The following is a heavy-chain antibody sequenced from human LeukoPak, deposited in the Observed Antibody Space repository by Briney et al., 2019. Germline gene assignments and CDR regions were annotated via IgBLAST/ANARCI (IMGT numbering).Heavy chain of an antibody. D-gene: IGHD3-10*01. V-gene: IGHV4-61*02. Sequence: PSETLSLTCTVSGGSISSGSYYWSWIRQPAGKGLEWIGRIYPSGSTNYNPSLKSRGTISVDTSKNQFSLKLSSVTAADTAVYYCARATMGNYYYYYYMDVWGKGTTVTVSS. CDR3: ARATMGNYYYYYYMDV. J-gene: IGHJ6*03. CDR2: IYPSGST. CDR1: GGSISSGSYY.